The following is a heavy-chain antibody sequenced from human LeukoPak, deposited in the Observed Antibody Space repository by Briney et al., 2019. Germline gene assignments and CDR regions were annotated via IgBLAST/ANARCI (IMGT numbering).Heavy chain of an antibody. CDR3: ARDREYYYGSGTKSQAFDI. J-gene: IGHJ3*02. V-gene: IGHV1-18*04. D-gene: IGHD3-10*01. CDR2: ISVYNGNT. CDR1: GYTFTNYG. Sequence: ASVKVSCKASGYTFTNYGISWVRQAPGQGLEWMGWISVYNGNTNYAQKLQGRVTMTTDTSTSTAYMELRSLRSDDTAVYYCARDREYYYGSGTKSQAFDIWGQGTMVTVSS.